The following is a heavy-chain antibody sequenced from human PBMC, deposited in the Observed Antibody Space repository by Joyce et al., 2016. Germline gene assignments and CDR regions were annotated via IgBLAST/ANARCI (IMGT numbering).Heavy chain of an antibody. CDR1: SGPFSGFF. Sequence: QVQLQQWGAGLLKTSETLSLTCAVYSGPFSGFFWSWVRQPPGQGLEWIGDITNSGATHYNPSLKGRLTMSVDTSRKEFSLKLSSVTVADTAIYYCARSQWLAPLMYWGQGTPVTVSS. D-gene: IGHD6-19*01. V-gene: IGHV4-34*02. CDR2: ITNSGAT. CDR3: ARSQWLAPLMY. J-gene: IGHJ4*02.